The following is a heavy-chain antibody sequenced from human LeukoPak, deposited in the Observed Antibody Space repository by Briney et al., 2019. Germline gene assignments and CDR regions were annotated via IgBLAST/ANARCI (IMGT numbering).Heavy chain of an antibody. D-gene: IGHD2-2*01. J-gene: IGHJ4*02. CDR3: ATTSRVVVPAAILFDY. CDR1: GGTFSSYA. CDR2: IIPIFGTA. V-gene: IGHV1-69*05. Sequence: SVKVSCKASGGTFSSYAISWVRQAPGQGLEWMGGIIPIFGTANYAQKFQGRVTITTDESTSTAYMELSSLRSEDTAVYYCATTSRVVVPAAILFDYWGQGTLVTVSS.